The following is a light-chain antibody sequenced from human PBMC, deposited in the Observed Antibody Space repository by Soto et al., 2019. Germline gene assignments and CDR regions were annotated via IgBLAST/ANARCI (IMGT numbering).Light chain of an antibody. J-gene: IGLJ2*01. Sequence: QSALTQPPSASGSPGQSVTISCTGTNSDVGGYNYVSWYQQHPGKVPKLMIYEVNKRPSGVPDRFSGSKSGNTASLTVSGLQAEDEADYYCSSYGGSNNLIFGGGTKLTVL. CDR3: SSYGGSNNLI. CDR1: NSDVGGYNY. V-gene: IGLV2-8*01. CDR2: EVN.